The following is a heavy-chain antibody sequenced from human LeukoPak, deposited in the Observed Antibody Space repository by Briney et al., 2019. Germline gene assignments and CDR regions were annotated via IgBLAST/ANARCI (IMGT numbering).Heavy chain of an antibody. Sequence: SETLSLTCTVSGGSTSNYFWSWIRQPPGKGLEWIGYIYYSGSTNYIPSLKSRVTISVDTSKNQFSLELSSVTAADTAVYYCARHTYGYGLYYFEYWGQGTLVTVSS. J-gene: IGHJ4*02. CDR3: ARHTYGYGLYYFEY. CDR1: GGSTSNYF. V-gene: IGHV4-59*08. CDR2: IYYSGST. D-gene: IGHD5-18*01.